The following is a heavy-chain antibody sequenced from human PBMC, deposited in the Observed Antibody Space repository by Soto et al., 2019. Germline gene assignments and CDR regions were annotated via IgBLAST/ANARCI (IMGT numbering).Heavy chain of an antibody. D-gene: IGHD6-6*01. CDR2: IRSKANSYAT. Sequence: GGSLRLSCAASGFTFSGSAMHWVRQASGKGLEWVGRIRSKANSYATAYAASVKGRFTISRDDSKNTAYLQMNSLKTEDTAVYYCTRLQESSSYWGQGTLVTVSS. V-gene: IGHV3-73*01. CDR3: TRLQESSSY. CDR1: GFTFSGSA. J-gene: IGHJ4*02.